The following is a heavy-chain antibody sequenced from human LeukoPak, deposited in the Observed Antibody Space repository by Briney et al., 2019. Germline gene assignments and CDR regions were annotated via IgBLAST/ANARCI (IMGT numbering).Heavy chain of an antibody. D-gene: IGHD5-24*01. CDR3: ARVGRWLQLNWFDP. CDR1: GGTFSSYA. CDR2: IIPILGIA. V-gene: IGHV1-69*04. J-gene: IGHJ5*02. Sequence: ASVKVSCKASGGTFSSYAISWVRQAPGQGLEWMGSIIPILGIANYAQKFQGRVTITADKSTSTAYMELSSLRSEDMAVYYCARVGRWLQLNWFDPWGQGTLVTVSS.